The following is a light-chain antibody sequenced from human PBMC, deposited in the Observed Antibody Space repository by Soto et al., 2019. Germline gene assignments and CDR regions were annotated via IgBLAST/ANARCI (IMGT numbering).Light chain of an antibody. V-gene: IGKV1-6*01. CDR2: GAS. J-gene: IGKJ1*01. CDR3: LQHFDYPRT. Sequence: AIPMTQSPSSLSASIGDRVTITCRASQGIRNDLGWYQQKPGKAPKLLIYGASRLDSGVPLRFSGSGSGTDFTLTISNLQPEDFATYYCLQHFDYPRTFGQGTKVDIK. CDR1: QGIRND.